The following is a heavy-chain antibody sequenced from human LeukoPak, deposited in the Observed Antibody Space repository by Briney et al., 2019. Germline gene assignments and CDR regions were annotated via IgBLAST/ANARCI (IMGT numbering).Heavy chain of an antibody. CDR1: GFTFSSYA. CDR3: ARGGGYCSRTSASGRTTYDCFDP. CDR2: ISYDGSNK. Sequence: GRSLRLSCAASGFTFSSYAMHWVRQAPGKGLEWVAVISYDGSNKYYADSVKGRFTISRDNSKNTLYLQMNSLRAEDTAVYYCARGGGYCSRTSASGRTTYDCFDPWGQGTLVTVSS. J-gene: IGHJ5*02. D-gene: IGHD2-2*01. V-gene: IGHV3-30*04.